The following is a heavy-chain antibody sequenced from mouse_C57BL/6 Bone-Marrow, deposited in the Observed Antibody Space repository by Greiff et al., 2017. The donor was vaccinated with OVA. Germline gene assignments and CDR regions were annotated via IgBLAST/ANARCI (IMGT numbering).Heavy chain of an antibody. J-gene: IGHJ2*01. Sequence: QVQLQQPGAELVKPGASVKLSCKASGNTFTSYWMHWVKQRPGQGLEWIGMIHPNSGSTNYNEKFKSKATLTVDKSSSTAYMQLSSLTSEDSAVYYCARPVVAEGFDYWGQGTTLTVSS. V-gene: IGHV1-64*01. CDR1: GNTFTSYW. CDR2: IHPNSGST. D-gene: IGHD1-1*01. CDR3: ARPVVAEGFDY.